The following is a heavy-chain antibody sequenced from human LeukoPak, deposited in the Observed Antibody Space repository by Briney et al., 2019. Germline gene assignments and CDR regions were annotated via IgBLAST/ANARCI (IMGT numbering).Heavy chain of an antibody. J-gene: IGHJ4*02. V-gene: IGHV3-23*01. CDR2: ISGSGDST. CDR3: AKDLLSGGNCYSIFHY. CDR1: GFTFSSFA. D-gene: IGHD2-15*01. Sequence: GGSLRLSCAASGFTFSSFAINWVRQAPGKGLEWVSGISGSGDSTYYADSVKGRFTISRDNSKNTLYLQMNSLRAEDTAVYYCAKDLLSGGNCYSIFHYWGQGTLVTVSS.